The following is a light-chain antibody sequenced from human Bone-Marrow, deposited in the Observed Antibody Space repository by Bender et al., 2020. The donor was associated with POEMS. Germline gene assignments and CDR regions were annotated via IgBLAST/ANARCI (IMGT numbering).Light chain of an antibody. CDR3: CSYAGSTTWV. Sequence: QSALTQPASVSGSPGQSITISCTGTSSDVGSHNLVSWYQQHPGKAPKLMIYGVNKWPSGVSNRFSGSKSGNTASLTISGLQAEDEADYYCCSYAGSTTWVFGGGTKLTVL. J-gene: IGLJ3*02. V-gene: IGLV2-23*02. CDR2: GVN. CDR1: SSDVGSHNL.